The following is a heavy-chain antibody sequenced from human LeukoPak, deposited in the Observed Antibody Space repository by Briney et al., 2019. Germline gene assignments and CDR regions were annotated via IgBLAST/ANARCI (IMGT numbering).Heavy chain of an antibody. CDR2: IDPSDSYT. V-gene: IGHV5-10-1*01. CDR1: GYSFTSYW. D-gene: IGHD6-13*01. Sequence: TGESLKISCKGSGYSFTSYWIGWVRQMPGKGLEWMGRIDPSDSYTNYSPSFQGHVTISADKSISTAYLQWSSLKASDTAMYYCATRIAAAGTLIDYWGQGTLVTVSS. CDR3: ATRIAAAGTLIDY. J-gene: IGHJ4*02.